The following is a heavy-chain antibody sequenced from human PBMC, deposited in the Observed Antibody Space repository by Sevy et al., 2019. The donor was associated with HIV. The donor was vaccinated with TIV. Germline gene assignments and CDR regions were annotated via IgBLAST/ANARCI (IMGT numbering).Heavy chain of an antibody. CDR2: LYYTGDL. D-gene: IGHD2-8*01. J-gene: IGHJ5*02. V-gene: IGHV4-39*01. Sequence: SETLSLTCAVSGDSISDVVYSWAWIRQPPGKGLEWIGSLYYTGDLYSNPSLKGRFTISVDPSKKQFSLKLNSVTAADTAVYYCAGHKYTNRFDPWGQGTQVTVSS. CDR3: AGHKYTNRFDP. CDR1: GDSISDVVYS.